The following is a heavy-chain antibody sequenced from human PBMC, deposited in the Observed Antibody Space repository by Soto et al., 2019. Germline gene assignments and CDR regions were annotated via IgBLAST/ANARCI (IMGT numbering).Heavy chain of an antibody. Sequence: AETRSLTWVGSGVSIRSYYWIWIRQPPGKGLEWIGYNYYSGTTNYNPSIKSRVTISVXXXXXXLXLXLXXXTAAXTAVYDCWREASGGYGHAIDHWAPGTLVTV. CDR2: NYYSGTT. D-gene: IGHD2-8*02. CDR3: WREASGGYGHAIDH. V-gene: IGHV4-59*01. J-gene: IGHJ1*01. CDR1: GVSIRSYY.